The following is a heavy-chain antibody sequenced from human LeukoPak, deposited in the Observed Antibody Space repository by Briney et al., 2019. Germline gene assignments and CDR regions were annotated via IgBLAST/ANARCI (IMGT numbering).Heavy chain of an antibody. V-gene: IGHV3-30*18. CDR2: ISYDGSNK. CDR1: GFTFSSYG. CDR3: AKDGIAAAGDAFDI. J-gene: IGHJ3*02. Sequence: PGRSLRLSCAASGFTFSSYGMHWVRQAPGKGLEWVAVISYDGSNKYYADSVKGRLTISRDNSKNTLYLQMNSLRAEDTAVYYCAKDGIAAAGDAFDIWGQGTMVTVSS. D-gene: IGHD6-13*01.